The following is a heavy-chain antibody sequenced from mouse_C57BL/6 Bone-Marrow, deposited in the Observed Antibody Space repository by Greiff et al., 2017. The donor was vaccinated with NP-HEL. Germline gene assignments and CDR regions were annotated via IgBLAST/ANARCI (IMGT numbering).Heavy chain of an antibody. J-gene: IGHJ3*01. CDR1: GYSFTDYN. D-gene: IGHD2-5*01. V-gene: IGHV1-39*01. Sequence: EVQLQQSGPELVKPGASVKISCKASGYSFTDYNMNWVKQSNGKSLEWIGVINPNYGTTSYNQKFKGKATLTVDKSSSTAYMQLNSLTSEDSAVYYCARGAYYSNYVGFAYWGQGTLVTVSA. CDR2: INPNYGTT. CDR3: ARGAYYSNYVGFAY.